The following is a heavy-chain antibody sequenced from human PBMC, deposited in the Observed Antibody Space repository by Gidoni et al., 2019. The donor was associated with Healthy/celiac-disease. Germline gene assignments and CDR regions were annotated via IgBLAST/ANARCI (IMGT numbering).Heavy chain of an antibody. CDR2: IKSKTDGGTT. D-gene: IGHD3-22*01. V-gene: IGHV3-15*01. Sequence: EVQLVESGGGLVKPGGSLILSCAASGFTFCTAWMSWVRQAPGKGLEWVGRIKSKTDGGTTDYAAPVKGRFTILRDDSKNTLYLQMNSLKTEDTAVYYCTTEDPYYYDVPDYWGQGTLVTVSS. CDR3: TTEDPYYYDVPDY. J-gene: IGHJ4*02. CDR1: GFTFCTAW.